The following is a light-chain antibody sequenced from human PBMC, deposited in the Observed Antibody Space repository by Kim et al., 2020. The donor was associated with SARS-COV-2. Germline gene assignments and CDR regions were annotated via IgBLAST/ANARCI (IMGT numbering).Light chain of an antibody. Sequence: SLSTGEIATLSCRTSQSVSSTYFARYQHKPGQAPRLLIYDASSRATGVPDRFSGSGSGTDFTLTITRLEPEDFAVYYCQQYDGSYTFGQGTKLEI. CDR3: QQYDGSYT. V-gene: IGKV3-20*01. J-gene: IGKJ2*01. CDR2: DAS. CDR1: QSVSSTY.